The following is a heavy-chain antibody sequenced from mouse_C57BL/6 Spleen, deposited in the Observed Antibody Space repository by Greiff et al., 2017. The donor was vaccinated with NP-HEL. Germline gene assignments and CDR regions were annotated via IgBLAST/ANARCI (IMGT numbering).Heavy chain of an antibody. CDR1: GYTFTDYY. D-gene: IGHD2-4*01. CDR3: ARGDYDVGWYFDV. CDR2: INPYNGGT. J-gene: IGHJ1*03. Sequence: EVQLQQSGPVLVKPGASVKMSCKASGYTFTDYYMNWVKQSHGKSLEWIGVINPYNGGTSYNQKFKGKATLTVNKSSSTAYMELNSLTSEDSAVYYCARGDYDVGWYFDVWGTGTTVTVSS. V-gene: IGHV1-19*01.